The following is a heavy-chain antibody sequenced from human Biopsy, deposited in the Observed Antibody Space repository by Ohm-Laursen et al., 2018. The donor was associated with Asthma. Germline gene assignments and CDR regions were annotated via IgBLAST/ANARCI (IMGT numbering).Heavy chain of an antibody. J-gene: IGHJ6*02. V-gene: IGHV1-18*01. CDR1: GYTFNSAG. CDR2: ISVYNGNT. CDR3: ARAVDYSHYYGIDV. D-gene: IGHD3-10*01. Sequence: VASVKVSCKTSGYTFNSAGITWVRQAPGQGLEWMGWISVYNGNTNAAQKFQDRVTMITDTSTSTAYMELRSLRSDDTAVYFCARAVDYSHYYGIDVWGQGTTVTVS.